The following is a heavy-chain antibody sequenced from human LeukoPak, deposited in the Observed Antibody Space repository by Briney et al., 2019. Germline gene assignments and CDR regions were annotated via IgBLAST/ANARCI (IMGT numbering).Heavy chain of an antibody. Sequence: GGSLRLSCAASGFTFSSYAMSWVRQAPGKGLEWVSSISGSGNRTYYADSVKGRFTISRDNSKNTLFLQMNSLGAEDTAVYYCAKNLYCGGGSCYPSALGMDVWAKGPRSPSP. CDR2: ISGSGNRT. V-gene: IGHV3-23*01. D-gene: IGHD2-15*01. J-gene: IGHJ6*02. CDR3: AKNLYCGGGSCYPSALGMDV. CDR1: GFTFSSYA.